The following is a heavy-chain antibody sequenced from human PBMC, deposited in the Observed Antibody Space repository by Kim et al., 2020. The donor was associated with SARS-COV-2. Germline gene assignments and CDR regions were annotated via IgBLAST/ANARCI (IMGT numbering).Heavy chain of an antibody. D-gene: IGHD5-18*01. V-gene: IGHV3-30*02. J-gene: IGHJ4*02. Sequence: AASVKGRFTISRNNSKSTLYLQMNSLRAEDTAVYYCAKDQSIQLWSSVDYRGQGTLVTVSS. CDR3: AKDQSIQLWSSVDY.